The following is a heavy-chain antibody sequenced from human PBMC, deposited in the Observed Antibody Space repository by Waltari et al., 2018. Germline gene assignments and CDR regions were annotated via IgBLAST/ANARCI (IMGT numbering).Heavy chain of an antibody. Sequence: EVQLVEAGGGLVQPGGSLRLSCAASGFTFSSFWMHWLRQAPGKGLVWVSRINSDGSSTNYADSVKGRFTMSRENVKNTLSLQMNSLRAEDTAVYYCARVSQQWLVVDYWGQGTLVTVSS. CDR2: INSDGSST. D-gene: IGHD6-19*01. J-gene: IGHJ4*02. CDR3: ARVSQQWLVVDY. CDR1: GFTFSSFW. V-gene: IGHV3-74*01.